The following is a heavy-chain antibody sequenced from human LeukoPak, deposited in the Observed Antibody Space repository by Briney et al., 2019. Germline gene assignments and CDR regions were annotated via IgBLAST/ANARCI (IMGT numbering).Heavy chain of an antibody. V-gene: IGHV3-72*01. CDR2: SRRKSMSYTT. Sequence: GGPLRLSCTVSGLTLSDHIIAWVRQAPGKGLEWVGRSRRKSMSYTTEYAASEKGTFALSRDHSQNSLYQQMNSLETEDAAVYFCTSVGGQSGNTAFDIWGQGTMVTVSS. CDR1: GLTLSDHI. J-gene: IGHJ3*02. D-gene: IGHD3-16*01. CDR3: TSVGGQSGNTAFDI.